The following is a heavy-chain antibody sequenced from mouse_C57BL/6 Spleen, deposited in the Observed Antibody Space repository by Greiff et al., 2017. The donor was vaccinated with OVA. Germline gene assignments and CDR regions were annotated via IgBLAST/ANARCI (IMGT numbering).Heavy chain of an antibody. CDR1: GYTFTGYW. CDR2: INPCSGYT. V-gene: IGHV1-7*01. J-gene: IGHJ4*01. D-gene: IGHD1-1*01. CDR3: ARSLYSTFAMDY. Sequence: QVQLKESGAELAKPGASVKLSCKASGYTFTGYWMHWVKQRPGQGLEWIGYINPCSGYTKYNQKFKDKATLTVDKSSSTAYMQLSSLTYEDSAVYYCARSLYSTFAMDYWGQGTSVTVSA.